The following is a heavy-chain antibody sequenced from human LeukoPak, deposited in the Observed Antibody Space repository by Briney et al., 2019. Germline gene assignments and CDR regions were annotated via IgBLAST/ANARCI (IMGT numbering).Heavy chain of an antibody. D-gene: IGHD3-22*01. CDR2: IYTSGST. CDR3: ARVKVGWLNWFDP. V-gene: IGHV4-61*02. J-gene: IGHJ5*02. Sequence: SETLSLTCTVSGGSISSGSYYWSWIRQPAGKGLEWIGRIYTSGSTNYNPSLKSRVTISVDTSKNQFSLKLSSVTAAGTAVYYCARVKVGWLNWFDPWGQGTLVTVSP. CDR1: GGSISSGSYY.